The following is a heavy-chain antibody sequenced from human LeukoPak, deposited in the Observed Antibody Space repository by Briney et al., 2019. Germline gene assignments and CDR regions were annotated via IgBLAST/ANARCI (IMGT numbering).Heavy chain of an antibody. CDR1: GGSISSYY. J-gene: IGHJ5*02. CDR3: ASRRGYYGSGGWFDP. V-gene: IGHV4-59*08. D-gene: IGHD3-10*01. Sequence: SETLSLTCTVSGGSISSYYWSWIRQPPGKGLEWIGYIYYSGSTNYNPSLKSRVTISVDTSKNQFSLKLSPVTAADTAVYYCASRRGYYGSGGWFDPWGQGTLVTVSS. CDR2: IYYSGST.